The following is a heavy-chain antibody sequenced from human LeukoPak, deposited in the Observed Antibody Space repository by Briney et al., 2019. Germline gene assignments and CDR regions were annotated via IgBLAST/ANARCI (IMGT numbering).Heavy chain of an antibody. CDR2: ISYDGSNK. D-gene: IGHD4-17*01. Sequence: GSLRPSCAASGFTFSSYGMHWVRQAPGKGLEWVAVISYDGSNKYYADSVKGRFTISRDTSKNTLYLQISRLRVEDTAVYYCTVFGDSNHWGQGTLVTVSS. V-gene: IGHV3-30*03. J-gene: IGHJ5*02. CDR3: TVFGDSNH. CDR1: GFTFSSYG.